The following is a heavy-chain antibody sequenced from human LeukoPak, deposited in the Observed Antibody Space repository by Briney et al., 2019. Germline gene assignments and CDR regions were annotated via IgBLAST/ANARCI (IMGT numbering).Heavy chain of an antibody. CDR3: ARDPLRYLRVGHYDY. CDR1: GFTFSNSA. CDR2: IDYDSSHI. J-gene: IGHJ4*02. D-gene: IGHD3-9*01. Sequence: GGSLRLSCAASGFTFSNSAMNWVRQVPGKGLEWVSSIDYDSSHIYYAASVRGRFTISRGNARNSVYLQMNSLRVEDTAVYYCARDPLRYLRVGHYDYWGQGTLVAVSS. V-gene: IGHV3-21*01.